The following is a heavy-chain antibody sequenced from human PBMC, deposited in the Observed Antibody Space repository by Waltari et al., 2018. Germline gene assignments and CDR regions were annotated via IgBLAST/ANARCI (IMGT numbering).Heavy chain of an antibody. D-gene: IGHD3-22*01. CDR2: NSYNERNR. CDR1: EFTFRSYA. J-gene: IGHJ6*02. CDR3: ARDYCDRTNCHGMDV. Sequence: QVQLVESGGGVVQPGRSLRLSCAASEFTFRSYAMHWVRQAPGKGLEWVAVNSYNERNRYYVDSVKGRFSISRENSRKMLYLQMNSLRTEDTAVYYCARDYCDRTNCHGMDVWGQGTTVTVSS. V-gene: IGHV3-30*04.